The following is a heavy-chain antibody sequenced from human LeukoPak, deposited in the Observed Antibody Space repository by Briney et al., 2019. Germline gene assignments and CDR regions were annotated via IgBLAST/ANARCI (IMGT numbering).Heavy chain of an antibody. Sequence: SVKVSCKTSGGTFNSYAISWVRQAPGQGLEWMGGIIPIFGTAKYAQNFQGRVTITADESTSTAYMELSSLRSEDTAVYHCARAPRYDSGLRAFDYWGQGTLVTVSS. V-gene: IGHV1-69*01. D-gene: IGHD1-1*01. CDR3: ARAPRYDSGLRAFDY. CDR1: GGTFNSYA. CDR2: IIPIFGTA. J-gene: IGHJ4*02.